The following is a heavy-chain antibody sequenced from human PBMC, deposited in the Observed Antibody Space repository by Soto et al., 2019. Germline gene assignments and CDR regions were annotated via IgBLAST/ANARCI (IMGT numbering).Heavy chain of an antibody. Sequence: RGESLKISCKGCGYTFTNYWIGCVRQMPGKGPEWMGIIYPGDSDTKYNPSFQGQVTISADKSITTTYLQWSSLKASDTAIYYCAASIFYYGMDVWGQGTTVTVSS. J-gene: IGHJ6*02. CDR3: AASIFYYGMDV. V-gene: IGHV5-51*01. CDR1: GYTFTNYW. CDR2: IYPGDSDT.